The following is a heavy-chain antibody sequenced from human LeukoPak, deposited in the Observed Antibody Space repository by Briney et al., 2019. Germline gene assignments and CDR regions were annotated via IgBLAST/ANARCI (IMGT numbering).Heavy chain of an antibody. Sequence: SVKVSCKASGGTFSSYAISWVRQAPGQGLEWMGRIIPIFGTANYAQKFQGRVTITTDESTSTAYMELSSLRSEDTAVYYCARESLPPYCGGDCCLDYWGQGTLVTVSS. V-gene: IGHV1-69*05. J-gene: IGHJ4*02. CDR1: GGTFSSYA. CDR2: IIPIFGTA. CDR3: ARESLPPYCGGDCCLDY. D-gene: IGHD2-21*02.